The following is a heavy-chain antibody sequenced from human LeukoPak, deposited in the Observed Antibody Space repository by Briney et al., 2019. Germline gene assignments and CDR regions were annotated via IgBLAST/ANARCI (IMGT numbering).Heavy chain of an antibody. CDR2: TYYRSKWHN. D-gene: IGHD6-13*01. CDR3: ARMGSSIPRHPEYYYYYMDV. J-gene: IGHJ6*03. Sequence: SQTLSLTCAISGDSVSSNSAAWNWIRKSPSRGLEWLGRTYYRSKWHNDYSPSVKSRITVNSDTSKNQFSLQLNSVTPEDTAVYYCARMGSSIPRHPEYYYYYMDVWGKGTTVTISS. CDR1: GDSVSSNSAA. V-gene: IGHV6-1*01.